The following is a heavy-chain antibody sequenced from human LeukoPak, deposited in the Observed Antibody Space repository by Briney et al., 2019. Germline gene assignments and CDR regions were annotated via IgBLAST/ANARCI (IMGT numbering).Heavy chain of an antibody. V-gene: IGHV4-59*01. CDR2: IHYSGST. D-gene: IGHD3-16*01. Sequence: PSETLSLTCTVSGGSISSYYWSWIRQPPGKGLEWIGYIHYSGSTSYNPSLKSRVTISVDTSKNQFSLKVSSVTAADTAVYYCAREGLMTTNYYGMDVWGQGTTVTVSS. J-gene: IGHJ6*02. CDR1: GGSISSYY. CDR3: AREGLMTTNYYGMDV.